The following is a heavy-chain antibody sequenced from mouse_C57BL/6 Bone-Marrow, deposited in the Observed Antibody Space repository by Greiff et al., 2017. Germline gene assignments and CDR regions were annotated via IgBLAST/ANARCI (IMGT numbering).Heavy chain of an antibody. CDR1: EYEFPSHD. D-gene: IGHD2-4*01. CDR2: INSDGGST. V-gene: IGHV5-2*01. J-gene: IGHJ2*01. CDR3: ARHEVLRRLYDFDY. Sequence: DVQLVESGGGLVQPGESLKLSCESNEYEFPSHDMSWVRKTPEKRLELVAAINSDGGSTYYPDTMERRFIISRDNTKKTLYLQRSSLRSEDTALYDCARHEVLRRLYDFDYWGQGTTLTVSS.